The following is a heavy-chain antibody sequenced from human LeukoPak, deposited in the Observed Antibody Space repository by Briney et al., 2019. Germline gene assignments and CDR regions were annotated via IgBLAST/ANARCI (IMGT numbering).Heavy chain of an antibody. V-gene: IGHV4-39*01. CDR1: GGSISSRNYY. J-gene: IGHJ1*01. Sequence: SETLSLTCTFSGGSISSRNYYWGWIRQPPGKGLEWIGSFYNSGSTYYNPSLKSRVTISVDTSKSQFSLKLTSVTAADTAVYYCARAAAIVRYFHNWGQGTLVTVSS. CDR3: ARAAAIVRYFHN. D-gene: IGHD2-21*01. CDR2: FYNSGST.